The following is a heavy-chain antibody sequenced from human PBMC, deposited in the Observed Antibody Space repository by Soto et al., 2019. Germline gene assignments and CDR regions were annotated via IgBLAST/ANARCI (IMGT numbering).Heavy chain of an antibody. Sequence: PGGSLRLSCAASGFTFSSYAMHWVRQAPGKGLEWVAVISYDGSNKYYADSVKGRFTISRDNSKNTLYLQMNGLRAEDTAVYYCARECSGGSCYPDAFDIWGQGTMVTVSS. CDR2: ISYDGSNK. CDR1: GFTFSSYA. V-gene: IGHV3-30-3*01. CDR3: ARECSGGSCYPDAFDI. D-gene: IGHD2-15*01. J-gene: IGHJ3*02.